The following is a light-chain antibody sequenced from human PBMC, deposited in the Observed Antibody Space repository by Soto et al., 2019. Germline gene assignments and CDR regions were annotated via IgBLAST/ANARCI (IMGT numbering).Light chain of an antibody. CDR1: QGISNY. CDR2: VAS. CDR3: QKYNSAPWT. Sequence: DIQMTQSPSSLSASVGDRVTITCRASQGISNYLAWYQQQPGKVPKLLIYVASTLQSGVPSRFSGRGSGTDFTLTISRLQPEDVATYYCQKYNSAPWTFGQGTKLEIK. J-gene: IGKJ1*01. V-gene: IGKV1-27*01.